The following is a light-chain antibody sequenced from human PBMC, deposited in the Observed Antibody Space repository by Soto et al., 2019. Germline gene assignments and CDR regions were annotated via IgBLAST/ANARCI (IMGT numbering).Light chain of an antibody. CDR3: QSYDSSLSGHYV. J-gene: IGLJ1*01. CDR1: SSNIGTGYD. V-gene: IGLV1-40*01. CDR2: GNS. Sequence: QSVLTQPPSVSGAPGQRVTISCTGNSSNIGTGYDVHWYQQLPGTAPKLLIYGNSNRPSGVPDRFSGSKSGTSASLAITGLLAEDEADYYCQSYDSSLSGHYVFGTGTKVTVL.